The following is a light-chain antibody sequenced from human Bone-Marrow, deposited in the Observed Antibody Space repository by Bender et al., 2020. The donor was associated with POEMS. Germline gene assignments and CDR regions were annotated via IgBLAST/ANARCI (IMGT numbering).Light chain of an antibody. CDR2: DVT. V-gene: IGLV2-14*03. CDR1: NGDLNTYRY. J-gene: IGLJ1*01. Sequence: SALTQPASVSGSPGQSITISCTGTNGDLNTYRYVSWYQQHPGKAPKLMLFDVTNRPSGIPNRFTGSYSGKTASLTISGLQAEDEAEYYCSSYIDTNTRVFGTGTKVTVL. CDR3: SSYIDTNTRV.